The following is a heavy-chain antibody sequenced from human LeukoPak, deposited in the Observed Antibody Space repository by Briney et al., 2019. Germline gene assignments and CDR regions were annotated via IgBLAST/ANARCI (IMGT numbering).Heavy chain of an antibody. CDR2: IYTSGST. D-gene: IGHD3-22*01. CDR1: GGSISSYD. Sequence: ETLSLTCTVSGGSISSYDWSWIRQAAGKGLEWIGRIYTSGSTNYNPSLKSRVTMSVDTSKNQFSLKLSSVTAADTAVYYCARDRWDSSGYYYSWFGPWGQGTLVTVSS. J-gene: IGHJ5*02. CDR3: ARDRWDSSGYYYSWFGP. V-gene: IGHV4-4*07.